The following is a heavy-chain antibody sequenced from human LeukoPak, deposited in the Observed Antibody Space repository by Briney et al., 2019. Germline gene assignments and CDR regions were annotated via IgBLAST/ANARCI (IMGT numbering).Heavy chain of an antibody. CDR1: GGSISSYY. CDR2: IYYSGST. CDR3: ARHVSGWGPFDY. V-gene: IGHV4-59*08. D-gene: IGHD6-19*01. Sequence: SETLSLTCTVSGGSISSYYWSWIRQPPGKGLEWIGYIYYSGSTNYNPSLKSRVTISVDTSKNQFSLKLSSVTAADTAVYYCARHVSGWGPFDYWGQGTLVTVSS. J-gene: IGHJ4*02.